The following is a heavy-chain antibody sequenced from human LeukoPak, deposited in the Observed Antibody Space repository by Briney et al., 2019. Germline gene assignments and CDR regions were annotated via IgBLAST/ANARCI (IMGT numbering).Heavy chain of an antibody. CDR3: ATESYGGA. CDR2: ISDSGGDI. V-gene: IGHV3-23*01. D-gene: IGHD1-26*01. J-gene: IGHJ4*02. Sequence: GGSLRLSCGASGFTFSSYAMSWVRQAPGKGLEWVSAISDSGGDIEYADSVKGRFTISRDNSKNTLYLQMNSLRAEDTAVYYCATESYGGAWGQGTLVTVSS. CDR1: GFTFSSYA.